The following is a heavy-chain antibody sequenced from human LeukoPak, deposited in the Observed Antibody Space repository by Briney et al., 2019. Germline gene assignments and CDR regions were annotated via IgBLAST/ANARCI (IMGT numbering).Heavy chain of an antibody. Sequence: GGSLRLSCAASGFTFSSYSMNWVRQAPGKGLEWVSGINWNGGSTGNADSVKGRFTISRDNAKNSLYLQMNSLRAEDTALYYCARDQMSYYYYYMDVWGKGTTVTVSS. CDR1: GFTFSSYS. CDR2: INWNGGST. V-gene: IGHV3-20*04. CDR3: ARDQMSYYYYYMDV. D-gene: IGHD5-24*01. J-gene: IGHJ6*03.